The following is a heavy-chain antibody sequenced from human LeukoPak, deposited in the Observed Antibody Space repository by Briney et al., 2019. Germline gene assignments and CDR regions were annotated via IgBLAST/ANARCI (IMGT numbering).Heavy chain of an antibody. V-gene: IGHV4-59*08. CDR1: GDSISRHH. CDR2: IYDSRIT. D-gene: IGHD5-12*01. Sequence: SDTLSLTCSASGDSISRHHWSWLRQPPGKGVEWLGYIYDSRITNYNPSLKSRVTLSVDTAKNQFSLKLSSVTAADTAVYYCARYDPLGLGGYDKGSLDYWGQGILVTVFS. CDR3: ARYDPLGLGGYDKGSLDY. J-gene: IGHJ4*02.